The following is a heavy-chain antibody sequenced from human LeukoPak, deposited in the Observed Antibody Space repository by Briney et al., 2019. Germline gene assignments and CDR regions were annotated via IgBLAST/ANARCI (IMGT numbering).Heavy chain of an antibody. CDR3: ARADILTGYYYYYGMDV. CDR1: GFTSSSYW. Sequence: GGSLRLSCAASGFTSSSYWMHWVRQAPGKGLVWVSRINSDGSSTSYEDSVKGRFTISRDNAKNTLYLQMNSLRAEDTAVYYCARADILTGYYYYYGMDVWGQGTTVTVSS. D-gene: IGHD3-9*01. J-gene: IGHJ6*02. V-gene: IGHV3-74*01. CDR2: INSDGSST.